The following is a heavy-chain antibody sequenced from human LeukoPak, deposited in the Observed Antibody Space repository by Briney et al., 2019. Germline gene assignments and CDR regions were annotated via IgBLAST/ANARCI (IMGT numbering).Heavy chain of an antibody. V-gene: IGHV4-38-2*01. J-gene: IGHJ4*02. D-gene: IGHD6-19*01. CDR1: DYSISSGYH. CDR2: IFHSGNT. CDR3: ARVKHSVGWYGDHFDY. Sequence: SETLSLTCDVSDYSISSGYHWGWIRQPPGKGLEWIGSIFHSGNTYYNPSLKSRVTISVDTSKNQFSLNLSSMTAADTAVYYCARVKHSVGWYGDHFDYWGQGTLVTVSS.